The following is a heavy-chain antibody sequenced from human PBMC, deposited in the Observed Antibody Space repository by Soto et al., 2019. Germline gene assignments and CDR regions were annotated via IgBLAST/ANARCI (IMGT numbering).Heavy chain of an antibody. V-gene: IGHV1-2*02. CDR1: GYTFTGYY. CDR3: ARDQKSFHDFWSGYSQTDDYHGLDV. Sequence: WASVKVSCKASGYTFTGYYMHWVRQAPGQGLEWMGWINPSSGGTNYAQKFQDRVTMTRDTSISTAYMELRILTSDDTALYYCARDQKSFHDFWSGYSQTDDYHGLDVWGQGTTVTVSS. D-gene: IGHD3-3*01. CDR2: INPSSGGT. J-gene: IGHJ6*02.